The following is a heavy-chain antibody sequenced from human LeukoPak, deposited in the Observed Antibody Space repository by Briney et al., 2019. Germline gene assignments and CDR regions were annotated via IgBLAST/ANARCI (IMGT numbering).Heavy chain of an antibody. D-gene: IGHD6-13*01. J-gene: IGHJ4*02. CDR1: GCTFSSYA. V-gene: IGHV1-69*06. Sequence: SVKVSCKASGCTFSSYAISWVRQAPGQGLEWMGGIIPIFGTANYAQKFQGRVTITADKSTSTAYMELSSLRAEDTAVYYCARVDSSSWFSLDYWGQGTLVTVSS. CDR3: ARVDSSSWFSLDY. CDR2: IIPIFGTA.